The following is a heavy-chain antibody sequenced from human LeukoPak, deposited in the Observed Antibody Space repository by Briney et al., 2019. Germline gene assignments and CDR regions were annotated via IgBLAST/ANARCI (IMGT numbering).Heavy chain of an antibody. CDR2: ISGSGGST. CDR1: GFTFSSYA. V-gene: IGHV3-23*01. CDR3: AKPEYYYGSGSYNYFDY. D-gene: IGHD3-10*01. Sequence: GGSLRLSCAASGFTFSSYAMSWVRQAPGKGLEWVSAISGSGGSTYYAASVKGRFTISRDNSKNTLYLQMNSLRAEDTAVYYCAKPEYYYGSGSYNYFDYWGQGTLVTVSS. J-gene: IGHJ4*02.